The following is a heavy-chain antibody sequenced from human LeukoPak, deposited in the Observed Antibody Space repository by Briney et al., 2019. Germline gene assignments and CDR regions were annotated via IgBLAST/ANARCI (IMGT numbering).Heavy chain of an antibody. CDR3: ARSLSSPVTNY. Sequence: GGSLRLSCAASGFTFNSHWMNWVRQAQGKGLEGVANLNEDGGEKYYVDSVKGRFTISRDNAKNTVYLQISSLRAEDTAVYYCARSLSSPVTNYWGQGTLVTVSS. J-gene: IGHJ4*02. V-gene: IGHV3-7*01. CDR2: LNEDGGEK. D-gene: IGHD2-2*01. CDR1: GFTFNSHW.